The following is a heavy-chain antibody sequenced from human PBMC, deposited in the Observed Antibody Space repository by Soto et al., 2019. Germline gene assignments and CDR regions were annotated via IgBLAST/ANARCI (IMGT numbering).Heavy chain of an antibody. J-gene: IGHJ6*02. CDR1: GFSLTTGKMG. CDR2: IFSDNER. Sequence: QVTLKESGPALVKPTETLTLTCTVSGFSLTTGKMGVSWIRQPPGKALEWLAHIFSDNERSYSTSLQGRLTIPQDNSGRPVVLNMTHVDPLDTATYFLARMKGDPYPFHYAMDVWGQGTTVTVSS. D-gene: IGHD2-21*02. V-gene: IGHV2-26*01. CDR3: ARMKGDPYPFHYAMDV.